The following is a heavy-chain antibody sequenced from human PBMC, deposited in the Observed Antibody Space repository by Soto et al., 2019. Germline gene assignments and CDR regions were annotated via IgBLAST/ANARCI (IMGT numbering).Heavy chain of an antibody. V-gene: IGHV4-39*01. CDR2: IYYSGST. CDR1: GGSISSSSYY. D-gene: IGHD6-6*01. CDR3: ARSLRFWRGSSSSKAYFDY. J-gene: IGHJ4*02. Sequence: PSETLSLTCTVSGGSISSSSYYWGWIRQPPGKGLEWIGSIYYSGSTYYNPSLKSRVTISVDTSKNQFSLKLSSVTAADTAVYYCARSLRFWRGSSSSKAYFDYWGQGTLVTVSS.